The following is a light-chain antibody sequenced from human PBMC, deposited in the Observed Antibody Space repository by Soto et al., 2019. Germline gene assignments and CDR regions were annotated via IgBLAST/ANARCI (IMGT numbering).Light chain of an antibody. J-gene: IGLJ1*01. Sequence: QSALTQPASVSGSPGQSITISCTGTSSDVGGYNYVSWYQQHPGKAPKLMIYDVSNRPSGVSNRFSGSKSGNTASLPISGLQAEDEADYYCSSYTSSRTLLYVFGTGTKLTVL. CDR2: DVS. CDR3: SSYTSSRTLLYV. CDR1: SSDVGGYNY. V-gene: IGLV2-14*01.